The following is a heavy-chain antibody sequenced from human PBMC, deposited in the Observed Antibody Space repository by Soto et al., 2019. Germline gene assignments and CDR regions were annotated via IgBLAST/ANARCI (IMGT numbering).Heavy chain of an antibody. CDR2: ISGSGGST. D-gene: IGHD6-13*01. J-gene: IGHJ4*02. V-gene: IGHV3-23*01. CDR1: GFTFSNYA. CDR3: AKDHGSSWYDIDY. Sequence: EVQLLESGGGLVQPGGSLILSCAASGFTFSNYAVTGVRQAPGKGLEWVSTISGSGGSTYYADSVKGRFTISRDNSKNTLYLQMNSLRAEDTAVYYCAKDHGSSWYDIDYWGQGTLVTVSS.